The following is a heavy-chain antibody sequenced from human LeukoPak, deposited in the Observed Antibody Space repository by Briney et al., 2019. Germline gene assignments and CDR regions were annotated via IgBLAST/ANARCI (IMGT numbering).Heavy chain of an antibody. D-gene: IGHD2-2*02. CDR3: ARERIYCSSTSCYKATWFDP. V-gene: IGHV4-61*02. CDR2: IYTSGST. J-gene: IGHJ5*02. Sequence: PSETLSLTCTVSGGSISSCSYYWSWIRQPAGKGLEWIGRIYTSGSTNYNPSLKSRVTISVDTSKNQFSLKLSSVTAADTAVYYCARERIYCSSTSCYKATWFDPWGQGTLVTVSS. CDR1: GGSISSCSYY.